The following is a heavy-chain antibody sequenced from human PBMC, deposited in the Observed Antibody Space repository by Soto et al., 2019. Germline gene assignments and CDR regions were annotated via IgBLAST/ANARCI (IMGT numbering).Heavy chain of an antibody. CDR1: GFTFSGYA. J-gene: IGHJ4*02. V-gene: IGHV3-23*01. Sequence: PGGSLRLSCAASGFTFSGYAMSWVRQAPGKGLEWVSAISGSGGSTYYADSVKGRFTISRDNSKNTLYLQMNSLRAEDTAVYYCAKDPGVGGYDSTPFDYWGQGTLVTVSS. CDR3: AKDPGVGGYDSTPFDY. CDR2: ISGSGGST. D-gene: IGHD5-12*01.